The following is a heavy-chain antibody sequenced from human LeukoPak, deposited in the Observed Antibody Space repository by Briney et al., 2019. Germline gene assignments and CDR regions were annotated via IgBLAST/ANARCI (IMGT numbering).Heavy chain of an antibody. Sequence: GGSLRLSCAASGSTFSSYTMNWVRQPPGKGLEWVSNIGTSSTTIYYADSVKGRFTISRDNAKNSLSLQMSSLRAEDTAVYYCATPGGSGITPDYWGQGTLVTVSS. CDR2: IGTSSTTI. V-gene: IGHV3-48*01. D-gene: IGHD3-10*01. CDR1: GSTFSSYT. J-gene: IGHJ4*02. CDR3: ATPGGSGITPDY.